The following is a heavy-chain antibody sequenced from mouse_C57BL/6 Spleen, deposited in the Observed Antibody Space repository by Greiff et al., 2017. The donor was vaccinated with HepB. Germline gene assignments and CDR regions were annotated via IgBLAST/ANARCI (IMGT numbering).Heavy chain of an antibody. D-gene: IGHD1-1*01. CDR3: VRQGVTTVVAKDYYAMDY. CDR2: ISNGGGST. CDR1: GFTFSDYY. J-gene: IGHJ4*01. Sequence: EVKLVESGGGLVQPGGSLKLSCAASGFTFSDYYMYWVRQTPEKRLEWVAYISNGGGSTYYPDTVKGRFTISRDNAKNTLYLQMSRLKSEDTAMYYCVRQGVTTVVAKDYYAMDYWGQGTSVTVSS. V-gene: IGHV5-12*01.